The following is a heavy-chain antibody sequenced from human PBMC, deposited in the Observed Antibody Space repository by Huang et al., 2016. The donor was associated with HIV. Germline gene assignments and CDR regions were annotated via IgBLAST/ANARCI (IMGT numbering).Heavy chain of an antibody. CDR1: GDFISSTNYY. V-gene: IGHV4-39*01. J-gene: IGHJ4*02. Sequence: QLQLQESGPGQVKPSETLSLTCTVSGDFISSTNYYWGWIRQSPGKGLEWVGSVYQRGSTNYNPSLKSRVTFSVDTSRNQFSLRLNSVTAADTAVYYGASQHIGAAATWFWGRGTQVAVSS. D-gene: IGHD6-13*01. CDR3: ASQHIGAAATWF. CDR2: VYQRGST.